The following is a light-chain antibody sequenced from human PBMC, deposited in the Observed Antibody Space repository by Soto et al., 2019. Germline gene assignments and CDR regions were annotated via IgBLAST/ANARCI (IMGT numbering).Light chain of an antibody. Sequence: QSVLTQPPSASGTPGQRVTISCSGSSSSIENNFVYWYQRLPGTAPKLLIYRDDQRPSGVPDRFSGSKSGTSASLAIRGLRSEDEAIYYCSTWDDTQVVFGGGTKLTVL. CDR3: STWDDTQVV. CDR2: RDD. CDR1: SSSIENNF. J-gene: IGLJ2*01. V-gene: IGLV1-47*01.